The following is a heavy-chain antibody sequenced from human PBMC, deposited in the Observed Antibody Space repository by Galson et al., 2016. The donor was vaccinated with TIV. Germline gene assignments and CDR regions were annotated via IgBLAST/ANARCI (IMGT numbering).Heavy chain of an antibody. J-gene: IGHJ5*02. V-gene: IGHV1-3*01. CDR2: INAGXXNT. CDR1: GYIFTTYA. Sequence: SVKVSCKASGYIFTTYAIHWVRQAPGQRLEWMGWINAGXXNTKYSQTFQGRVTFTRDTSASTAYMELSSLRSADTAVYYCAREGLIAVAGPNWLDPWGQGTLVTVSS. CDR3: AREGLIAVAGPNWLDP. D-gene: IGHD6-13*01.